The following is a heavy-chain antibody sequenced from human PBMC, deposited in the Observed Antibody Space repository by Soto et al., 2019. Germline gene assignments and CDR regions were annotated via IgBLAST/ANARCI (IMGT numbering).Heavy chain of an antibody. CDR1: GGSFSGYY. Sequence: PSETLSLTCAVYGGSFSGYYWSWIRQPPGKGLEWIGEINHSGSTNYNPSLKSRVTISVDTSKNQFSLKLSSVTAADTAVYYCARAHRGYYDFWSGYWNWFDPWGQGTLVTVSS. CDR3: ARAHRGYYDFWSGYWNWFDP. D-gene: IGHD3-3*01. CDR2: INHSGST. J-gene: IGHJ5*02. V-gene: IGHV4-34*01.